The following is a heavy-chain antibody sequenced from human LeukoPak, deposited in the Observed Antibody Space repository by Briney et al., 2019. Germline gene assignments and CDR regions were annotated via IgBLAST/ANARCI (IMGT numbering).Heavy chain of an antibody. J-gene: IGHJ4*02. CDR2: ISGYNGNT. V-gene: IGHV1-18*01. CDR1: GYTFTSYG. CDR3: ARADIRAIASSGWYGFDY. D-gene: IGHD6-19*01. Sequence: ASVKVSCRASGYTFTSYGISWVRQAPGQGLEWMGWISGYNGNTNYAQKFQGRVTMTTDTSTSTAYMELRSLRSDDTAVYYCARADIRAIASSGWYGFDYWAREPWSPSPQ.